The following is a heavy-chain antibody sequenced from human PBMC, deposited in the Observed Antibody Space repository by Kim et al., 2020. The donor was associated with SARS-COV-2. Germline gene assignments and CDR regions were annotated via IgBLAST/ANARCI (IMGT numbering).Heavy chain of an antibody. D-gene: IGHD3-22*01. CDR2: IDTDTGTP. Sequence: ASVKVSCKASGYTFTSRVINWLRQAPGQGLEWMGWIDTDTGTPAYAQGFTGRFVFSLDTSVTTAYLQISSLKAEDTAAYFCARGTYIRGYDYVSWFDPWG. J-gene: IGHJ5*02. CDR1: GYTFTSRV. V-gene: IGHV7-4-1*02. CDR3: ARGTYIRGYDYVSWFDP.